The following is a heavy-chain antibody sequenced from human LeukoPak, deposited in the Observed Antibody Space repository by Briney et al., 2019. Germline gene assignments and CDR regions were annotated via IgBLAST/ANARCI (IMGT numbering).Heavy chain of an antibody. Sequence: GGSLRLSCVASGFTFRNYEMKWVRKAPGKGLEWVSFISSSGRTIYYADSVKGRFTISRDNAKNSLYIQMNSLRAEDTAVYYCARDWGRGAFFDYWGQGTLVTVSS. J-gene: IGHJ4*02. CDR2: ISSSGRTI. CDR1: GFTFRNYE. V-gene: IGHV3-48*03. D-gene: IGHD7-27*01. CDR3: ARDWGRGAFFDY.